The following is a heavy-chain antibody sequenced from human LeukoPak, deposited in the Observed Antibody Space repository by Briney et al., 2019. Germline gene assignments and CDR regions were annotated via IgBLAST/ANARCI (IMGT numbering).Heavy chain of an antibody. CDR2: IQSDGSDQ. Sequence: GGSLRLSCAASGFTFSSYGMHWVRQAPGKGLKWVAFIQSDGSDQYYADSVKGRLSISRDNSKNTLYLQMNSLRTEDTAVYYCAKRDGYNSGPFDYWGQGTLVTVSS. CDR1: GFTFSSYG. D-gene: IGHD5-24*01. V-gene: IGHV3-30*02. CDR3: AKRDGYNSGPFDY. J-gene: IGHJ4*02.